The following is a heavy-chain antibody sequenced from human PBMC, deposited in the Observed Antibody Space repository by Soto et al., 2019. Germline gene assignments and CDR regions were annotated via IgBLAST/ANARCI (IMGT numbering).Heavy chain of an antibody. CDR2: ISGSGGST. CDR1: GFTFSSYA. Sequence: PGGSLRLSCAASGFTFSSYAMSWVRQAPGKGLEWVSAISGSGGSTYYADSVKGRFTISRDNSKNTLFLQMNSLRTEDTALYFCANVIYSGYSYYDYYYGMDVWGQGTTVTVSS. J-gene: IGHJ6*02. V-gene: IGHV3-23*01. CDR3: ANVIYSGYSYYDYYYGMDV. D-gene: IGHD5-18*01.